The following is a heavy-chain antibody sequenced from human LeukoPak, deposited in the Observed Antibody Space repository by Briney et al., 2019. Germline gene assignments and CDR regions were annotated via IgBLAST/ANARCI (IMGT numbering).Heavy chain of an antibody. CDR2: VYYSGTT. CDR1: GGSISLSYYY. Sequence: SETLSLTCSVSGGSISLSYYYWGWIRQPPGKALEWTGSVYYSGTTSYNPSLKSRVTISVDTSKNRFSLKLSSVTAADTAVYYCARGDDYDSSGYYSYYFDYWGQGTLVTVSS. D-gene: IGHD3-22*01. V-gene: IGHV4-39*07. J-gene: IGHJ4*02. CDR3: ARGDDYDSSGYYSYYFDY.